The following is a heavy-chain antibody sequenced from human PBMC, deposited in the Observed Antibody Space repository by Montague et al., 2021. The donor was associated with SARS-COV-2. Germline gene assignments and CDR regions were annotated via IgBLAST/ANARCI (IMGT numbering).Heavy chain of an antibody. CDR3: ARSYGDYRDSYFDY. CDR1: GFSLNTSGMC. J-gene: IGHJ4*02. CDR2: XXWDEEQ. Sequence: PALMKPTQTLTLTCTFSGFSLNTSGMCVSWIRQPPGKALEWLALXXWDEEQYYSTSLKTRLTISKDTSKNQVVLTMTNMDPIDTATYYCARSYGDYRDSYFDYWGQGTLVTVSS. V-gene: IGHV2-70*01. D-gene: IGHD4-17*01.